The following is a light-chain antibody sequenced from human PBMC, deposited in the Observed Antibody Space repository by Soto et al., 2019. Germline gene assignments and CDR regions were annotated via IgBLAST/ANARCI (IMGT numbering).Light chain of an antibody. CDR1: SSDIGGYNS. CDR3: SSYRSTFTLV. Sequence: QSALTQPASVSGSPGQSITISCTGTSSDIGGYNSVSWYQQHPGKAPKLLIFDVSYRPSGVSNRFSGSNSDNTASLTISGLQADDEADYYCSSYRSTFTLVFGGGTKLTVL. J-gene: IGLJ2*01. CDR2: DVS. V-gene: IGLV2-14*01.